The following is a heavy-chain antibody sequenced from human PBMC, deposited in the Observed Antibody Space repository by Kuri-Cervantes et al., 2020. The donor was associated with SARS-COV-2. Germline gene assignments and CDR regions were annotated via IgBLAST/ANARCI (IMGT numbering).Heavy chain of an antibody. CDR2: ISYDGSNK. CDR3: AKTYYDSSGLH. CDR1: GFTFSSYG. Sequence: GESLKISFAASGFTFSSYGMHWVRQAPGKGLEWVAVISYDGSNKYYADSVKGRFTISRDNSKNTLYLQMNSLRAEDTAVYYCAKTYYDSSGLHWGQGTLVTVSS. V-gene: IGHV3-30*18. J-gene: IGHJ4*02. D-gene: IGHD3-22*01.